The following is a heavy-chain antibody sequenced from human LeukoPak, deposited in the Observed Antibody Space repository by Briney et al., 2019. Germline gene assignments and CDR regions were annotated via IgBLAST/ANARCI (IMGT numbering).Heavy chain of an antibody. CDR2: IYYSGST. CDR1: GDSISNYY. Sequence: PSETLSLTCAVSGDSISNYYWSWIRQPPGKGLEWIGYIYYSGSTNYNPSLKSRVTISVDTSKNQFSLKLSSVTAADTAVYSCARGSVRGEFDPWGQGTLVTVSS. J-gene: IGHJ5*02. D-gene: IGHD3-10*01. V-gene: IGHV4-59*01. CDR3: ARGSVRGEFDP.